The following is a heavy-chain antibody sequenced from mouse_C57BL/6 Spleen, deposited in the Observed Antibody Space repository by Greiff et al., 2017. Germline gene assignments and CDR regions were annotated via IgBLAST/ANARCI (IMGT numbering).Heavy chain of an antibody. CDR2: ISSGGSYT. V-gene: IGHV5-6*02. D-gene: IGHD1-1*01. Sequence: EVKVVESGGDLVKPGGSLKLSCAASGFTFSSYGMSWVRQTPDKRLEWVATISSGGSYTYYPDSVKGRFTISRDKAKNTLYLQMSSLKSEDTAMYYCARRGTTVVAFDYWGQGTTLTVSS. J-gene: IGHJ2*01. CDR3: ARRGTTVVAFDY. CDR1: GFTFSSYG.